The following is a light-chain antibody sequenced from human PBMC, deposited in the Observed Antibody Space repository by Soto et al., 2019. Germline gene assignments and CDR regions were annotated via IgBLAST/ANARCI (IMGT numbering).Light chain of an antibody. CDR3: QQYDSYSSGP. Sequence: DIQMTQSPSTLSASVGDRVTITCRASQTINSWLAWYQQKPGKAPKVLFFDASSLKTGVPSRFSGSGSGTEFTLTISNLQPDDFATYYCQQYDSYSSGPFGQGTKVEIK. J-gene: IGKJ1*01. CDR1: QTINSW. V-gene: IGKV1-5*01. CDR2: DAS.